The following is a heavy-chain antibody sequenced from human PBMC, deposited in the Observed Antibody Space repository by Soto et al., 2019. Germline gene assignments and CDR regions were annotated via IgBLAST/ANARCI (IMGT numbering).Heavy chain of an antibody. CDR1: GFSPSTSGMC. D-gene: IGHD6-19*01. CDR2: IDWDDDK. Sequence: SGPTLVNPTQTLTLTCTFSGFSPSTSGMCVSRIRQPPGKALEWLALIDWDDDKYYSTSLKTRLTISKDTSKNQVVLTMTNMDPVDTATYYCARITREGWQWLALDYWGQGTLVTVSS. V-gene: IGHV2-70*01. CDR3: ARITREGWQWLALDY. J-gene: IGHJ4*02.